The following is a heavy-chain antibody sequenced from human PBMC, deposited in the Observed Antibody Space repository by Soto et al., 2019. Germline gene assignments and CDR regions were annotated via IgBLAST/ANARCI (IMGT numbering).Heavy chain of an antibody. D-gene: IGHD1-26*01. CDR2: IYHSGST. V-gene: IGHV4-30-2*01. CDR3: ARVVGVGATYNWFDP. Sequence: SETLSLTCAVSGGPISSGGYSWSWIRQPPGKGLEWIGYIYHSGSTYYNPSLKSRVTISVDRSKNQFSLKLSSVTAADTAVYYCARVVGVGATYNWFDPWGQGTLVTVSS. CDR1: GGPISSGGYS. J-gene: IGHJ5*02.